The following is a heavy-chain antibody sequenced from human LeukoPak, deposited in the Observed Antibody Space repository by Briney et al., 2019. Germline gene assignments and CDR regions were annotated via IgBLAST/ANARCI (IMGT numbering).Heavy chain of an antibody. CDR2: IGTKSGNT. CDR3: ARTPLGKMHALDI. D-gene: IGHD7-27*01. Sequence: ASVKVSCKASGYTFTNDGISWVRQAAGQGLEWMGWIGTKSGNTNYAPSFQARVTLTTDTSSTTAYMELRSLTSDDTAAYYCARTPLGKMHALDICGQGTIVTVSS. V-gene: IGHV1-18*01. J-gene: IGHJ3*02. CDR1: GYTFTNDG.